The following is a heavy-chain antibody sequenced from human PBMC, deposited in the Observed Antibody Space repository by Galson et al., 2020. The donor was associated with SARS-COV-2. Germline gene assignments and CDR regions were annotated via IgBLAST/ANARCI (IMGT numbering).Heavy chain of an antibody. CDR2: LHSGRGT. V-gene: IGHV3-53*05. D-gene: IGHD3-16*01. CDR1: GFTVSSHY. CDR3: ARDLLYAFDR. J-gene: IGHJ3*01. Sequence: GGSLRLSCAASGFTVSSHYMSWVRQAPGKGLEWVSVLHSGRGTYYADSVKGRFTISRDNSKNTLYLQMNSLTAADTAVYYCARDLLYAFDRWSQGTMVSFSS.